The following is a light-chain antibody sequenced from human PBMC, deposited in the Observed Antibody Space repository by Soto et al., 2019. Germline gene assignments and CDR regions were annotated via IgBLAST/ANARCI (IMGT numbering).Light chain of an antibody. Sequence: QSVVTQPPSASGTPGLRVTMSCSGSSSNIGSNTVNWYQQLPGTAPKLLIYSNNQRPSGVPDRFSGSKSGTSASLAISGLQSEDEADYYCAAWDDSLNGRVFGTGTKVTVL. CDR3: AAWDDSLNGRV. CDR2: SNN. CDR1: SSNIGSNT. V-gene: IGLV1-44*01. J-gene: IGLJ1*01.